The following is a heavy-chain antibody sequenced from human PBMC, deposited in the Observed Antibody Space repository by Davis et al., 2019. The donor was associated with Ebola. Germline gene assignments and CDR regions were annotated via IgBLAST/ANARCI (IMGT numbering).Heavy chain of an antibody. D-gene: IGHD6-6*01. CDR2: INPHNGNT. Sequence: AASVKVSCKASGYTFTSYGITWVRQAPGQGLEWMGWINPHNGNTNYAQNVQGRVTMTTDTSTSTAYMEVGSLRSDDTAVYYCARDTAARRYYGMDVWGQGTTVTVSS. CDR1: GYTFTSYG. CDR3: ARDTAARRYYGMDV. V-gene: IGHV1-18*04. J-gene: IGHJ6*02.